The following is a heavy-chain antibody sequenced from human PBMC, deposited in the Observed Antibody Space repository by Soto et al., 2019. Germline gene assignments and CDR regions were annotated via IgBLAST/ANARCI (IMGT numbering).Heavy chain of an antibody. Sequence: PGGSLRLSCATSGFTFSSYAMHWVRQAPGKGLEWVAVISYDGSNKYYADSVKGRFTISRDNSKNTLYLQMNSLRAEDTAVYYCAKDTGGSYYSAFDYWGQGTLVTVS. D-gene: IGHD1-26*01. CDR2: ISYDGSNK. CDR1: GFTFSSYA. J-gene: IGHJ4*02. CDR3: AKDTGGSYYSAFDY. V-gene: IGHV3-30*04.